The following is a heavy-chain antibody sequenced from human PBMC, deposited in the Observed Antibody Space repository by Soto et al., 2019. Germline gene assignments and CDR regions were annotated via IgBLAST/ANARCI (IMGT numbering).Heavy chain of an antibody. CDR3: ATAAGTAFDY. V-gene: IGHV1-46*03. CDR2: INPSGGST. D-gene: IGHD6-13*01. CDR1: GYTFTSYY. J-gene: IGHJ4*02. Sequence: GSVKVSCKASGYTFTSYYMHWVRQAPGQGLEWMGIINPSGGSTSYAQKFQGRVTMTKDTSTDTAYMELSSLRSEDTAVYYCATAAGTAFDYWGQGTLVTVSS.